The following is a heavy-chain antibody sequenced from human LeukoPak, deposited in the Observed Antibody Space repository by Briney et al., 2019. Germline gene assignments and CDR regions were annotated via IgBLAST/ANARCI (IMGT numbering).Heavy chain of an antibody. Sequence: GGSLRLSCAASGFTLSYYNMNWVRQAPGQGLEWVSSITARSTSIYYADSVKGRFTISRDNAKSSLYLQMNSLRAEDTAVYYCAKSHGDIRPDALDVWGQGTMVTVSP. CDR2: ITARSTSI. CDR1: GFTLSYYN. J-gene: IGHJ3*01. V-gene: IGHV3-21*01. CDR3: AKSHGDIRPDALDV. D-gene: IGHD4-17*01.